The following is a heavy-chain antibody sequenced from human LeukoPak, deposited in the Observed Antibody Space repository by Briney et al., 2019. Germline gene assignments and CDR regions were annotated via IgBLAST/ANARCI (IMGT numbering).Heavy chain of an antibody. D-gene: IGHD6-19*01. CDR1: GGSISSYY. CDR3: ARVSGSEWLVVGANDAFDI. V-gene: IGHV4-4*07. Sequence: SETLSLTCTVSGGSISSYYWSWIRQPAGKGLEWIGRIYTSGSTNYNPPLKSRVTMSVDTSKNQFSLKLSSVTAADTAVYYCARVSGSEWLVVGANDAFDIWGQGTMVTVSS. J-gene: IGHJ3*02. CDR2: IYTSGST.